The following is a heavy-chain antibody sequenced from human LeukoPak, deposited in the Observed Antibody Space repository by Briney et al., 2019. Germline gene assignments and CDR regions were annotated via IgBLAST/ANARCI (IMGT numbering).Heavy chain of an antibody. CDR3: ARGAWATRLGS. D-gene: IGHD2-15*01. CDR1: GESLNSYY. V-gene: IGHV4-34*01. Sequence: SETLPLTCAVYGESLNSYYWSWIRQPPGKGLEWIGEIYESGSTEYNPSLKGRVTISMVPSKQQFSLSLTSVTAADTAVYYCARGAWATRLGSWGLGTPVIVSS. J-gene: IGHJ4*02. CDR2: IYESGST.